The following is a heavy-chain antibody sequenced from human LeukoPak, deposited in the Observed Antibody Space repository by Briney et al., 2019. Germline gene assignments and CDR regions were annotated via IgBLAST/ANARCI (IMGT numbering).Heavy chain of an antibody. CDR3: ARDLTTKGMDV. Sequence: ASVKVSCKASGYTFTGYYMHWVRQAPGQGLEWMGWISAYNGNTNYAQKLQGRVTMTTDTSTSTAHMELRSLRSDDTAVYYCARDLTTKGMDVWGKGTTVTVSS. V-gene: IGHV1-18*04. D-gene: IGHD4-17*01. J-gene: IGHJ6*03. CDR1: GYTFTGYY. CDR2: ISAYNGNT.